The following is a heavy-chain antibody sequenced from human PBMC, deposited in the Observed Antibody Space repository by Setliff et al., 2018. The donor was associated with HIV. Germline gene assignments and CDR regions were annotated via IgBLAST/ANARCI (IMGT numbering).Heavy chain of an antibody. CDR1: GYSFTSYG. CDR2: ISAYNGKI. Sequence: ASVKVSCKASGYSFTSYGINWVRQAPGQGLEWMGWISAYNGKINYAQKFQGRVTMTTDTSTSTAYMELRSLRSDDTAVYYCARDRRITIFGVVSVVPSKRTKTRSAFDYWGQGTLVTVSS. V-gene: IGHV1-18*01. CDR3: ARDRRITIFGVVSVVPSKRTKTRSAFDY. J-gene: IGHJ4*02. D-gene: IGHD3-3*01.